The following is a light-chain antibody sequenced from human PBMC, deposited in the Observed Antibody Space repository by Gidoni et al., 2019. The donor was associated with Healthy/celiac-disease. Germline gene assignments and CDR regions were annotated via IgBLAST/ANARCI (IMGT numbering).Light chain of an antibody. J-gene: IGKJ1*01. CDR3: QQYGSSPET. CDR2: GAS. Sequence: EIVFTQSTGTLSLSPGERATLSCRASQSVSSSYLGWYQQKPGQAPRLLIYGASSRATGIPDRFSGSGSGTDFTLTISRLEPEDFAVYYCQQYGSSPETFGQGTKVEIK. CDR1: QSVSSSY. V-gene: IGKV3-20*01.